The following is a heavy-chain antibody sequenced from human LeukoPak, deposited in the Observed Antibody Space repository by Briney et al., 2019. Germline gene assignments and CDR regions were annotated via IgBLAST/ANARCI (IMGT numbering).Heavy chain of an antibody. J-gene: IGHJ3*02. Sequence: GGSLRLSCAASGFTFSDYYMSWIRQAPGKGLEWASYISSSSSYTNYADSVKGRFTISRDNAKNSLYLQMNSLRAEDTAVYYCARVLPAVAGRGAFDIWGQGTMVTVSS. D-gene: IGHD6-19*01. CDR3: ARVLPAVAGRGAFDI. CDR1: GFTFSDYY. V-gene: IGHV3-11*06. CDR2: ISSSSSYT.